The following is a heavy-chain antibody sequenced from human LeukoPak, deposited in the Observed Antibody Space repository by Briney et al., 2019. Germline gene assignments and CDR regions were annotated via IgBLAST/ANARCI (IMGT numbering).Heavy chain of an antibody. Sequence: ASVKVSCKASGYTFTGYYMHWVRQAPGQGLEWMGWINPNSGGTNYAQKFQGRVTMTRDTSISTAYMELSRLRSDGTAVYYCARGVVVVPAANHYDYWGQGTLVTVSS. D-gene: IGHD2-2*01. CDR1: GYTFTGYY. CDR2: INPNSGGT. J-gene: IGHJ4*02. CDR3: ARGVVVVPAANHYDY. V-gene: IGHV1-2*02.